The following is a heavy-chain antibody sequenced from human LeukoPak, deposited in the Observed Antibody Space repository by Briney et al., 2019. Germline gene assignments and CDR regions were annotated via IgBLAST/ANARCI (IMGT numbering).Heavy chain of an antibody. CDR2: ISSGGGT. Sequence: GGSLRLSCAASGFTVSSNYINWVRQAPGKGLERVSVISSGGGTYFGDSVKGRFTISRDISKNTVYLRMKDLRAEDTAVYYCTRGQLGSRGYWPFDLWGRGTLVAVSS. V-gene: IGHV3-53*01. D-gene: IGHD7-27*01. J-gene: IGHJ2*01. CDR3: TRGQLGSRGYWPFDL. CDR1: GFTVSSNY.